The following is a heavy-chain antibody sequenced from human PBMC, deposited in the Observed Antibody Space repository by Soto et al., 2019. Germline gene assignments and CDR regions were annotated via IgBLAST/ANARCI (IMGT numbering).Heavy chain of an antibody. CDR3: AHRVLRTVFGLVTTTAIYFDF. D-gene: IGHD3-3*01. CDR1: GFSLTTSGVG. Sequence: QITLKEFGPTVVKPTETLTLTCTFSGFSLTTSGVGVGWVRQSPGKAPEWLALIYWDDDKRYSTSLKSRLTITKDTSMNQVVLTMANVDPADTATYYCAHRVLRTVFGLVTTTAIYFDFWGQGTPVVVSS. J-gene: IGHJ4*02. V-gene: IGHV2-5*02. CDR2: IYWDDDK.